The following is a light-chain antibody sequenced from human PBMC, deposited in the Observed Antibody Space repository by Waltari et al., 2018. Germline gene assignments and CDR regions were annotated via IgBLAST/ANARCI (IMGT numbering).Light chain of an antibody. Sequence: DVQMTQSPSSLSASVGDRVTITCRASQSIGNLLNWYQQKPGQAPKLPVYTASTLQIGVPSRFSGSGTGTDFNLTISGLQREDFATYYCQQSYTSLLFTFGPGTKVD. CDR1: QSIGNL. V-gene: IGKV1-39*01. CDR2: TAS. CDR3: QQSYTSLLFT. J-gene: IGKJ3*01.